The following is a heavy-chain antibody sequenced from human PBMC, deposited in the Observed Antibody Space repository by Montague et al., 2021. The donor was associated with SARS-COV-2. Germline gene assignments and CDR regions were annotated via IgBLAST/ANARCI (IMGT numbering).Heavy chain of an antibody. D-gene: IGHD6-13*01. CDR3: ARVGRGSSWYEVAFDI. V-gene: IGHV4-59*01. CDR1: GGSISRYS. CDR2: IYSSGST. J-gene: IGHJ3*02. Sequence: SETLSLTCTVSGGSISRYSWTWIRQPPGKGLEWIGYIYSSGSTNXXPSLTSRVTISVDTSKNQFSLKLSSVAAADTAVYYCARVGRGSSWYEVAFDIWGQGTMVTVSS.